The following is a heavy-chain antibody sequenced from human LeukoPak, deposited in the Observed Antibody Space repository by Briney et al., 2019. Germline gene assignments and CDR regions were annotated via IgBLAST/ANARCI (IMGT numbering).Heavy chain of an antibody. CDR1: GFTFSSYA. J-gene: IGHJ1*01. CDR2: IKSDGST. D-gene: IGHD3-22*01. Sequence: PGGSLRLSCVASGFTFSSYAMSWVRQPPGKGLVWVSRIKSDGSTNYADSVKGRFTISRDNAKNTLSLQMNSLRPEDTGVYYCARAPSEIGGYYPEYFRHWGQGTLVTVSS. V-gene: IGHV3-74*01. CDR3: ARAPSEIGGYYPEYFRH.